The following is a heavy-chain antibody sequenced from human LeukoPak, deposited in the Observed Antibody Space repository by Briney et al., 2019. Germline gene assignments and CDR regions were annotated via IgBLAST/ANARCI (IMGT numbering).Heavy chain of an antibody. Sequence: SETLSLTCGVSGYSISRGYYWAWIRQPPEKGLEWIGTIYHIGSTYYNPSLESRVTISVDTSKNEFSLNLNSVTAADTAVYYCARAGWIITSGIDYWGQGALVAVSS. CDR1: GYSISRGYY. V-gene: IGHV4-38-2*01. CDR3: ARAGWIITSGIDY. D-gene: IGHD1-20*01. J-gene: IGHJ4*02. CDR2: IYHIGST.